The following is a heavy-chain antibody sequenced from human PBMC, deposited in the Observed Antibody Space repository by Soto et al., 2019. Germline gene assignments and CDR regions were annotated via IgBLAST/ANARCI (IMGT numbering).Heavy chain of an antibody. D-gene: IGHD3-10*01. CDR2: LDGAGGST. CDR1: GFTFSDFA. CDR3: AAPRDEYGSGVSWFTYGMVI. V-gene: IGHV3-23*01. J-gene: IGHJ6*02. Sequence: GGSLRLSCLASGFTFSDFAMTWVRHVPGRGLEWVASLDGAGGSTYYAESVRGRFSISRDNSQDTLFLQMKRLTVDDTAIYYCAAPRDEYGSGVSWFTYGMVIWGQGTTVTVSS.